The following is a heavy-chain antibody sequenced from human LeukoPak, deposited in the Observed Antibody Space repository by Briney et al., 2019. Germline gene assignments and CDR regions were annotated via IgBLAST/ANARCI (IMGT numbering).Heavy chain of an antibody. CDR3: AKQYCSGGRCHFDY. Sequence: LSLTCTVSGGSISSYYWSWIRQPPGKGLEWVSYISGSSSYTDYADSVKGRLTISRDNAKNSLYLQMNSLRAEDTAVYYCAKQYCSGGRCHFDYWGQGTLVTVSS. CDR2: ISGSSSYT. V-gene: IGHV3-11*06. CDR1: GGSISSYY. J-gene: IGHJ4*02. D-gene: IGHD2-15*01.